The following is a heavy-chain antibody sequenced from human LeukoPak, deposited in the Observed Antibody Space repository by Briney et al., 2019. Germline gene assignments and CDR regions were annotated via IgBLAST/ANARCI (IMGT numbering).Heavy chain of an antibody. CDR3: ARVRGGDTKDFDY. Sequence: GGSLRLSCAASGFTFSSYWMHWVRQVPGKGLVWVSHSNNDGSSSSYADSVKGRFTISRDNAKNTLYLQMNSLRDEDTAVYYCARVRGGDTKDFDYWGQGTLVTVSS. D-gene: IGHD2-8*01. CDR2: SNNDGSSS. J-gene: IGHJ4*02. V-gene: IGHV3-74*01. CDR1: GFTFSSYW.